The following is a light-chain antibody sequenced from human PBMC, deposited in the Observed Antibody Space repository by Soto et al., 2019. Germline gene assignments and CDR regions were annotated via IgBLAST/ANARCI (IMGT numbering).Light chain of an antibody. CDR3: QKYNSAPLT. CDR1: LPISNY. Sequence: DLQMTHSPSTLSASVGARVPITLRASLPISNYLAWYQQKPGKIPNLLIYAASTLQAGVPSRFSGSGYGTDFTLTISSLQPEDVAAYYCQKYNSAPLTFGGGTKVDIK. J-gene: IGKJ4*01. V-gene: IGKV1-27*01. CDR2: AAS.